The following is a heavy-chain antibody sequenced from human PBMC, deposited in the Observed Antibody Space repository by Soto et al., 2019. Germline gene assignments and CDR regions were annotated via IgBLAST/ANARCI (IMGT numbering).Heavy chain of an antibody. V-gene: IGHV4-34*01. CDR2: INHSGST. CDR3: ARYRPNWSGYYPFYYYGMDV. D-gene: IGHD3-3*01. J-gene: IGHJ6*02. Sequence: PSETLSLTCAVYGGSFSCYHWSWIRQPPGKGLEWIGEINHSGSTNYNPSLKSRVTISVDTSKNQFSLKLSSVTAADTAVYYCARYRPNWSGYYPFYYYGMDVWGQGTTVTVSS. CDR1: GGSFSCYH.